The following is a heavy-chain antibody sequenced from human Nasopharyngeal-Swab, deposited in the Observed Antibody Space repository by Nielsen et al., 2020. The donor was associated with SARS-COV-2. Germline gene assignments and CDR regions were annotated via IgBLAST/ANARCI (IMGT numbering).Heavy chain of an antibody. CDR1: GFTFDDYA. CDR3: ALMAELSIVGAYYGMDV. Sequence: GGSLRLSCAASGFTFDDYAMHWVRQAPGKGLEWVSLISGDGGSTYYADSVKGRFTISRDNSKNSLYLQMNSLRTEDTALYYCALMAELSIVGAYYGMDVWGQGTTVTVS. V-gene: IGHV3-43*02. J-gene: IGHJ6*02. CDR2: ISGDGGST. D-gene: IGHD1-26*01.